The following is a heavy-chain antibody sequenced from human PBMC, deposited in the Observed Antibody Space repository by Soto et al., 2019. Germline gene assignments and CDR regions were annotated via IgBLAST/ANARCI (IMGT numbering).Heavy chain of an antibody. CDR3: AKAWMDNVRQRYFDH. V-gene: IGHV3-23*01. Sequence: EMQLLESGGGLVQPGGSLRLSCAASGFTFSSYAMSWVRQAPGKGLEWVSAISGSGGGTYYADSVKGRFTISRDNSKNTLYLQMNSLRAEDTAVYSCAKAWMDNVRQRYFDHWGQGTLVTVSS. J-gene: IGHJ4*02. CDR1: GFTFSSYA. CDR2: ISGSGGGT. D-gene: IGHD5-12*01.